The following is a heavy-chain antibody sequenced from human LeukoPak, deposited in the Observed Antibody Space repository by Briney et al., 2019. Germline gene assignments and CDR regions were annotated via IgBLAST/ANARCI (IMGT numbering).Heavy chain of an antibody. J-gene: IGHJ4*02. D-gene: IGHD4-23*01. V-gene: IGHV3-7*01. CDR3: ARDLTYGGKRGYYFDY. CDR2: IKQDGSEK. Sequence: GGSLRLSCAASGFTFSSYWMSWVRPAPGKGLEWVANIKQDGSEKYYVDSVKGRFTISRDNSKNTLYLQMNSLRAEDTAVYYCARDLTYGGKRGYYFDYWGQGTLVTVSS. CDR1: GFTFSSYW.